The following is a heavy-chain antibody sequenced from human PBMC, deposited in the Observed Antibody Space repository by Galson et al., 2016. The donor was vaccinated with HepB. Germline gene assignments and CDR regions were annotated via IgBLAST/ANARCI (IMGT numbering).Heavy chain of an antibody. J-gene: IGHJ6*02. CDR1: GGSIYSGDYY. D-gene: IGHD4-11*01. CDR2: IYYSGST. CDR3: ALTDYSNYESAYYGMGV. V-gene: IGHV4-30-4*01. Sequence: TLSLTCTVSGGSIYSGDYYLSWIRQPPGKGLEWIGYIYYSGSTYYTPSLRSRVTISVDTSKNQISLKMNSVTAADTAVYFCALTDYSNYESAYYGMGVWGHGATVTVSS.